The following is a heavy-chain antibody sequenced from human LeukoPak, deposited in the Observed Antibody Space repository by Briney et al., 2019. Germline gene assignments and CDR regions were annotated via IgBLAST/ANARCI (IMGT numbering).Heavy chain of an antibody. CDR1: GASVTDESSY. V-gene: IGHV4-39*01. CDR3: ARAPSYRRPSFHS. Sequence: SETLSQTFSVSGASVTDESSYWGWLRQTPGKGLEWIAGITFSGTAHYNPSLRGQVTISLDTSSNQFILKLTFVTAADTGLYFCARAPSYRRPSFHSWGQG. CDR2: ITFSGTA. J-gene: IGHJ4*02. D-gene: IGHD3-16*02.